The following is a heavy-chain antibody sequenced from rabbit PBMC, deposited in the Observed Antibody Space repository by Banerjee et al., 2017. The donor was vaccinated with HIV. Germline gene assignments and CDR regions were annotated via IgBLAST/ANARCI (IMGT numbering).Heavy chain of an antibody. CDR1: GFSFSSTYW. J-gene: IGHJ4*01. V-gene: IGHV1S45*01. CDR2: IYAGIIAST. CDR3: ARNVGGYGDAPYFNL. D-gene: IGHD1-1*01. Sequence: QEQLVESGGGLVQPEGSLTLTCTASGFSFSSTYWICWVRQAPGKRPEWIGCIYAGIIASTYYASWAKGRFTISKTSSTTVTLQMTSLTAADTATYFCARNVGGYGDAPYFNLWGQGTLVTVS.